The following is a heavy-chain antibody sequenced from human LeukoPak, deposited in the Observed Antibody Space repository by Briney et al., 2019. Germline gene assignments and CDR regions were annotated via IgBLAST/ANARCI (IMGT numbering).Heavy chain of an antibody. CDR3: ARLSYYYDSSGPPSGAFDI. V-gene: IGHV3-23*01. CDR1: GFTFSSYA. D-gene: IGHD3-22*01. Sequence: GGSLRLSCAASGFTFSSYAMSWVRQAPGKGLEWVSAISGSGGSTYYADSVKGRFTISRDNAKNSLYLQMNSLRAEDTAVYYCARLSYYYDSSGPPSGAFDIWGQGTMVTVSS. CDR2: ISGSGGST. J-gene: IGHJ3*02.